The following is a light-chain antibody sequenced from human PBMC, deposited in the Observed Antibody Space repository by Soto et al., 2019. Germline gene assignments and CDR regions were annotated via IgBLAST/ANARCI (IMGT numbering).Light chain of an antibody. Sequence: DKERRQWPATLSAWLPYSVTITCRASQSISSWLAWYQQKPGKAPKVLIFDASSLKSGVPSRFSVGGSGTEFTLTISSLQPYDFATYFCQQYNNYWTIGQGTRL. CDR2: DAS. V-gene: IGKV1-5*01. CDR1: QSISSW. J-gene: IGKJ5*01. CDR3: QQYNNYWT.